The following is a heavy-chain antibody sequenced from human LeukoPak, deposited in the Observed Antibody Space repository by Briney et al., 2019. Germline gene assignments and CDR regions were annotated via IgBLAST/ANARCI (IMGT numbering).Heavy chain of an antibody. D-gene: IGHD3-10*01. CDR3: AREEGFGEAL. CDR1: GFTFSSYS. V-gene: IGHV3-21*01. Sequence: GGSLRLSCAASGFTFSSYSMNWVRQAPGKGLEWVSSISSSSSYIYYADSVKGRLTISRDNAKNSLYLQMNSLRAEDTAVYYCAREEGFGEALWGQGTLVTVSS. CDR2: ISSSSSYI. J-gene: IGHJ4*02.